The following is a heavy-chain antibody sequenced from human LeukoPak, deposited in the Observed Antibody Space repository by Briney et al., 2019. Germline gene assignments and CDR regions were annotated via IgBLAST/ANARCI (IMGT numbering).Heavy chain of an antibody. CDR1: GYTFTNYD. D-gene: IGHD2-15*01. Sequence: GPVKVSCKAFGYTFTNYDINWVRQATGQGLEWMGWMNPNSGNTGYAQKFQGRVTMTSNTSISTAYMELSSLKYEDTAVYYCVRGVAVVAATLGSLKIWFDPWGQGTLVTVSS. CDR2: MNPNSGNT. J-gene: IGHJ5*02. V-gene: IGHV1-8*01. CDR3: VRGVAVVAATLGSLKIWFDP.